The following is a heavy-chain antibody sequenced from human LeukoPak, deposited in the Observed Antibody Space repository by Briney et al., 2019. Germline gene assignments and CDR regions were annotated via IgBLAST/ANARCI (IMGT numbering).Heavy chain of an antibody. CDR1: GFTFDDYA. J-gene: IGHJ4*02. Sequence: GGSLRLSCAASGFTFDDYAMHWVRQAPGKGLEWVSLISGDGGSTYYADSVKGRFTISRDNSKDSLYLQMNSLGTEDAALYYCAKIRSVASDYWGQGTLVTVSS. D-gene: IGHD6-19*01. CDR3: AKIRSVASDY. CDR2: ISGDGGST. V-gene: IGHV3-43*02.